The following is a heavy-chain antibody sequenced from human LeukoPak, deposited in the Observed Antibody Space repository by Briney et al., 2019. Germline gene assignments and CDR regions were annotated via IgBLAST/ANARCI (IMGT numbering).Heavy chain of an antibody. D-gene: IGHD3-3*01. CDR2: ISGRGGST. CDR3: AKDPGLRGYYGAFDY. Sequence: GGSLRLSCAASGFTFSSYAMSWVRQAPGKGLEWVSAISGRGGSTYYADSVKGRFTISRDNSKNTLYLQMNSLRAEDTAVYYCAKDPGLRGYYGAFDYWGQGTLVTVSS. J-gene: IGHJ4*02. V-gene: IGHV3-23*01. CDR1: GFTFSSYA.